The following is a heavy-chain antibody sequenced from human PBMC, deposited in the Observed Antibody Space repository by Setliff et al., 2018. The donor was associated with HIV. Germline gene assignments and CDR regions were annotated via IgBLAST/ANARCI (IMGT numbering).Heavy chain of an antibody. J-gene: IGHJ4*02. D-gene: IGHD4-4*01. CDR3: ARTPPSVTTFHLDRSYYFDY. Sequence: PSETLSLTCAVYGGPLSGYFWSWIRQSPGKGLEWIGEISFSGTTNYNPSLKSRVTISVDTSKNQFSLKLSSVTAADTAVYYCARTPPSVTTFHLDRSYYFDYWGQGTLVTVSS. CDR1: GGPLSGYF. V-gene: IGHV4-34*01. CDR2: ISFSGTT.